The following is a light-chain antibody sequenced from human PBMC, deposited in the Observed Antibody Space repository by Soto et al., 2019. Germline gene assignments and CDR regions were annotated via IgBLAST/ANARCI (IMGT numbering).Light chain of an antibody. V-gene: IGKV3-20*01. J-gene: IGKJ1*01. CDR3: QQYGTSPWT. Sequence: EIVLTQSPGTLSLSPGEGATLSCRASQSVGSNYLAWFQQKPGQSPRLLIFAASKRVAGIPDRISGSGSGSDFSLTISRLEPEDSAVYYCQQYGTSPWTFSQGTKVEIK. CDR1: QSVGSNY. CDR2: AAS.